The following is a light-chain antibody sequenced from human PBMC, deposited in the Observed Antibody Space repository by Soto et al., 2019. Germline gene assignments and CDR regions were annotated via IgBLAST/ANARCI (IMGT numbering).Light chain of an antibody. CDR3: QQYNNWPPKIT. J-gene: IGKJ5*01. CDR1: QSVNNN. Sequence: DIVLTQTPGTLSLSPGERATLACRSIQSVNNNLAWYQQKPGQAPRLLIYGASTRATGIPDRFSGSGSGTEFTLTISSLQSEDFAVYYCQQYNNWPPKITFGQGTRLEI. CDR2: GAS. V-gene: IGKV3-15*01.